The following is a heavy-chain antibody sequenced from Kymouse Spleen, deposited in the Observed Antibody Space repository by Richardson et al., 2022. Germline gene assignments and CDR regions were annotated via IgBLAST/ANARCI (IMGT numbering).Heavy chain of an antibody. V-gene: IGHV4-4*02. D-gene: IGHD3-9*01. CDR2: IYHSGST. CDR1: GGSISSSNW. J-gene: IGHJ2*01. Sequence: QVQLQESGPGLVKPSGTLSLTCAVSGGSISSSNWWSWVRQPPGKGLEWIGEIYHSGSTNYNPSLKSRVTISVDKSKNQFSLKLSSVTAADTAVYYCARVVLRYFDWLLHWYFDLWGRGTLVTVSS. CDR3: ARVVLRYFDWLLHWYFDL.